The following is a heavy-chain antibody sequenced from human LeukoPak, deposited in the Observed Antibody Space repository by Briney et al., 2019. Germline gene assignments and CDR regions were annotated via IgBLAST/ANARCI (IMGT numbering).Heavy chain of an antibody. CDR3: ARHRGSGSLYFDY. CDR2: IYYSGST. V-gene: IGHV4-59*08. Sequence: PSETLSLTCTVSGDSIINYYWSWIRQSPGKGLEWIGYIYYSGSTKYNPSLKSRVTMSVDTSKNQFSLKLSSVTAADTAVYYCARHRGSGSLYFDYWGQGTLVTVSS. D-gene: IGHD3-10*01. J-gene: IGHJ4*02. CDR1: GDSIINYY.